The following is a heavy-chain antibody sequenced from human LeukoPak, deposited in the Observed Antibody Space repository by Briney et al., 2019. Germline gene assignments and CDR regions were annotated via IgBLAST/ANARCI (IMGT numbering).Heavy chain of an antibody. CDR1: GGSISSGDYY. D-gene: IGHD3-10*01. J-gene: IGHJ5*02. CDR2: IYYSGST. Sequence: PSETLSLTCTVSGGSISSGDYYWSWIRQPPGKGLEWIGYIYYSGSTYYNPSLKSRVTISVDTSKNQFSLKLSSVTAADTAVYYCAREYGSGTYLRSNWFDPWGQGTLVTVSS. V-gene: IGHV4-30-4*08. CDR3: AREYGSGTYLRSNWFDP.